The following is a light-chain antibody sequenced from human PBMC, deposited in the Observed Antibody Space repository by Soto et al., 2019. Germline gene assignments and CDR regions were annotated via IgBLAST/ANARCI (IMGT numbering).Light chain of an antibody. V-gene: IGKV1-39*01. CDR3: QQTYSSPPYT. Sequence: DVQMTQSPSSLSASVGDRVTITCRASLSISTYLNWYQVVPGKPPRLLIYAASTLQSGVPSRFSGSGSWTDFTLTISSLQPDDFATYYCQQTYSSPPYTFGQGTNLEIK. CDR1: LSISTY. J-gene: IGKJ2*01. CDR2: AAS.